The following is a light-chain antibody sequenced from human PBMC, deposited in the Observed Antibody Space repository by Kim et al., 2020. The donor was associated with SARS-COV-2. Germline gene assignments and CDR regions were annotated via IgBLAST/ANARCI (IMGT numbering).Light chain of an antibody. V-gene: IGKV3-20*01. CDR1: QSLSDSY. CDR3: QQYDDSPPWT. J-gene: IGKJ1*01. CDR2: GAS. Sequence: PGETAPLSCKASQSLSDSYLALYQQKPGQAPRLLIYGASGRATGIPDRFSGSGSGTDFTLTISRLEPEDFAVYYCQQYDDSPPWTFGQGTKVDIK.